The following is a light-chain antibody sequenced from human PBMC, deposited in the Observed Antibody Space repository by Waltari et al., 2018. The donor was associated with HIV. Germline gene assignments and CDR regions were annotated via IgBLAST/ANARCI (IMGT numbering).Light chain of an antibody. J-gene: IGLJ3*02. V-gene: IGLV1-44*01. CDR2: SNN. Sequence: QSVLTQPPSASGTPGRRVTISCSGSSSNIGSNTVNWYQQLPETAPKLLIYSNNQRPSGVPDRFPGAKSGTSAALAISGLQSEDEADYYCATWDDSLSWVFGGGTKLTVL. CDR3: ATWDDSLSWV. CDR1: SSNIGSNT.